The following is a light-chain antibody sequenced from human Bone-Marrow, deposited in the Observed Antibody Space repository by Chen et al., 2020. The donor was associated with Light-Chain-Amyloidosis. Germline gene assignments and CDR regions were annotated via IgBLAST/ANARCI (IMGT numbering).Light chain of an antibody. V-gene: IGLV3-21*02. CDR3: QVWDRSSDRPV. CDR1: NIGSTS. J-gene: IGLJ3*02. CDR2: DDS. Sequence: SYVLIQPSSVSVAPGQTATIACGGNNIGSTSVHWYQQTPGQAPLLVVYDDSDRPSGIPERLSGSNSGNTATPTISRVEAGDEADYHCQVWDRSSDRPVFGGGTKLTVL.